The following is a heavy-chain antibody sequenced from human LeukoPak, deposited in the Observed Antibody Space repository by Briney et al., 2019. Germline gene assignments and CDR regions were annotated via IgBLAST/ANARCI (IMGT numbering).Heavy chain of an antibody. V-gene: IGHV3-48*02. Sequence: PGGSLRLSCAASGFTFSSYNMNWVRQAPGKGLEWVSYISSSTSTIYYADSVKGRFTISRDNAKNSPYLQVNSLRDEDTAVYYCARGFPNYYDSSGYRVGYWGQGTPVTVSS. CDR3: ARGFPNYYDSSGYRVGY. CDR2: ISSSTSTI. D-gene: IGHD3-22*01. CDR1: GFTFSSYN. J-gene: IGHJ4*02.